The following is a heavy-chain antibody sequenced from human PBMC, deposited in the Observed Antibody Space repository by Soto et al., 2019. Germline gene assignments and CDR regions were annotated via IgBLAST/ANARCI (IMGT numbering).Heavy chain of an antibody. CDR1: KFTFSSYS. CDR2: ISYNGTNK. V-gene: IGHV3-30-3*01. CDR3: ARTALRRPITASGDFDP. J-gene: IGHJ5*02. D-gene: IGHD1-20*01. Sequence: QVQLVESGGGMVQPGRSLRLSCAASKFTFSSYSMHWVRQAPGKGLEWVAVISYNGTNKFYADSVKGRFTISRDNSKSILHLQMNSLRAEDTAVYYCARTALRRPITASGDFDPWGQGTLVIVSS.